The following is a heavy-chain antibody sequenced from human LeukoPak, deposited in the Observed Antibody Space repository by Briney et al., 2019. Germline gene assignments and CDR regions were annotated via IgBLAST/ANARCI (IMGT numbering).Heavy chain of an antibody. CDR2: VSCSGSS. J-gene: IGHJ4*02. V-gene: IGHV4-59*08. D-gene: IGHD7-27*01. CDR1: GGSISNYY. Sequence: SETLSLTCTVSGGSISNYYWSWNRQPPGKRLEWIGYVSCSGSSSSNPSLESRVTISVDMSKNQFSLRLSSVTASDTAVYYCARLQGRGDNYLDYWGQGTLVTVSS. CDR3: ARLQGRGDNYLDY.